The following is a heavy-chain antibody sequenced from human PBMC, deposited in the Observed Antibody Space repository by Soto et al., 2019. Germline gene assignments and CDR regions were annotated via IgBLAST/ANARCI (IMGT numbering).Heavy chain of an antibody. V-gene: IGHV2-5*02. D-gene: IGHD4-4*01. CDR1: GFSLTTTGVG. CDR3: SHPLNYCNNSYYCHC. J-gene: IGHJ4*02. Sequence: QITLRESGPALVKPTQPLTLTCTFSGFSLTTTGVGVAWIRQPPGKALKWLALVYWDDDKRYSPSLKSRLTSSKDTSKNQVVHTMNYIDHVCAGTYFRSHPLNYCNNSYYCHCGGQGIKIAVSS. CDR2: VYWDDDK.